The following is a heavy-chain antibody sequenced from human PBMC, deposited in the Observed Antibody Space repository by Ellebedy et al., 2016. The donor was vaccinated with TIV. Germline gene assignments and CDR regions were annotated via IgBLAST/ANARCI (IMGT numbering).Heavy chain of an antibody. CDR2: IFYTGRT. CDR3: ARGLR. CDR1: GDSINDSAFY. D-gene: IGHD3-16*01. J-gene: IGHJ4*02. Sequence: SENLSLTXTVSGDSINDSAFYWGWIRQPPGKGLEWIGSIFYTGRTYYNPSLESRVTISVDTSKNQFSLRVSSVTAADTAVYYCARGLRWGQGTLVTVSS. V-gene: IGHV4-39*07.